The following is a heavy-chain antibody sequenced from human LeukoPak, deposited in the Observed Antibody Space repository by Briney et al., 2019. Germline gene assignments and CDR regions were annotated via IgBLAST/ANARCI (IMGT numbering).Heavy chain of an antibody. CDR2: INSDGSST. Sequence: GGSLRLSCAASGFTFSNYWMHWVRQAPGKGLVWVSRINSDGSSTSYADSVKGRFTISRDNAKNTLYLPMNSLRAEDAAVYYCARVSSGSYFGYYYYYMDVWGKGTTVTVSS. D-gene: IGHD1-26*01. CDR1: GFTFSNYW. CDR3: ARVSSGSYFGYYYYYMDV. J-gene: IGHJ6*03. V-gene: IGHV3-74*01.